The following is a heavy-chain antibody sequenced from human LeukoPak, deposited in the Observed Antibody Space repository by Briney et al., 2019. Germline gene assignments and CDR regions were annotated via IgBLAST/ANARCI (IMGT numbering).Heavy chain of an antibody. J-gene: IGHJ4*02. CDR3: ASGYYYDSSAPWGY. CDR1: GFTVSSNY. D-gene: IGHD3-22*01. Sequence: GGSLRLSCAASGFTVSSNYMSWVRQAPGKGLEWVSVICSGGSTYYADSVKGRFTISRDNSKNTLYLQTNSLRAEDTAVYYCASGYYYDSSAPWGYWGQGTLVTVSS. CDR2: ICSGGST. V-gene: IGHV3-53*01.